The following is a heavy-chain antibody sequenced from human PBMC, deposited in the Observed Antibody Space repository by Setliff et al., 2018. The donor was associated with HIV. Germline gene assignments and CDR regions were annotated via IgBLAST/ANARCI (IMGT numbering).Heavy chain of an antibody. J-gene: IGHJ5*02. CDR2: ITSTGNTK. Sequence: GGSLRLSCEASGFTFSSFTMHWVRQAPGKGLEWISYITSTGNTKDYADSVKGRFTISRDNARNSLHLQMNSLRAEDTAVYYCARVKTNFYGDLTYFDPWGQGTLVTVSS. V-gene: IGHV3-48*04. D-gene: IGHD4-17*01. CDR3: ARVKTNFYGDLTYFDP. CDR1: GFTFSSFT.